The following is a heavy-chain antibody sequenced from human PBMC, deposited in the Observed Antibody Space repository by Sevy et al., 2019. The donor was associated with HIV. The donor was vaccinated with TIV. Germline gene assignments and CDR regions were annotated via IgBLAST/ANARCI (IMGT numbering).Heavy chain of an antibody. CDR3: AGGAAAGRWFDS. CDR2: ITWNSGGI. CDR1: GFTFSSYA. Sequence: GGSLRLSCAASGFTFSSYAMSWVRQAPGKGLEWVSGITWNSGGIGYADSVKGRFTISRDNAKKSLYLQMNSLRIEDTAFYYCAGGAAAGRWFDSWGQGTLVTVSS. D-gene: IGHD6-13*01. J-gene: IGHJ5*01. V-gene: IGHV3-9*01.